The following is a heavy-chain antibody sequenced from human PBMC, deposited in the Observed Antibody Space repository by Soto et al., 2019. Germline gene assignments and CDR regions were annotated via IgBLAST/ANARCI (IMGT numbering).Heavy chain of an antibody. CDR2: IYCTGTT. V-gene: IGHV4-59*01. Sequence: SETLSLTCAVSGDSINKSYWSWIRQPPGKRRGWIGNIYCTGTTTYTPSHETRVTMSVDTVINQLPLKLNSVDAADTSDHYCEKYRRTEAKGFTLNYWGRRTLVTVSS. D-gene: IGHD2-2*01. J-gene: IGHJ4*02. CDR3: EKYRRTEAKGFTLNY. CDR1: GDSINKSY.